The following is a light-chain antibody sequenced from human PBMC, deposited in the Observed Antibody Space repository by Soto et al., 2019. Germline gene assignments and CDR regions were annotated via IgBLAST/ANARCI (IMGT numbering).Light chain of an antibody. V-gene: IGKV1-5*01. J-gene: IGKJ1*01. Sequence: DIQMTQSPSTLSASVGDRVTITCRASQSITRWLAWYQQKPWKAPKLLNYDASNLQSDGPSRFSGSGSGTEFTLTISRLQPDDFAAYYCQQYNSYWMFGQGTKVEIK. CDR2: DAS. CDR3: QQYNSYWM. CDR1: QSITRW.